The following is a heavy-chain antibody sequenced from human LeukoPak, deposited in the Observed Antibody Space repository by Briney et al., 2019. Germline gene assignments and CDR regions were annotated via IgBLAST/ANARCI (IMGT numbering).Heavy chain of an antibody. CDR3: ARGQRRHIDMAPSFDY. CDR2: ITSSSSYI. CDR1: AFTFSDYT. J-gene: IGHJ4*02. D-gene: IGHD5-24*01. Sequence: GGSLRLSCAASAFTFSDYTMHWIRQAPGKGLEWVSSITSSSSYIYYADSMKGRFTISRDNSKNTLYLQMNSLRGEDTAVYSCARGQRRHIDMAPSFDYWGQGTLVTVSS. V-gene: IGHV3-21*01.